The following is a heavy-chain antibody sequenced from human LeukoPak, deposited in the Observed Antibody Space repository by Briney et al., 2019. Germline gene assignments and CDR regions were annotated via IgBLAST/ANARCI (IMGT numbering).Heavy chain of an antibody. V-gene: IGHV4-61*01. CDR3: ARVLYCYNSGSSPAIDY. CDR2: IYYSGSA. CDR1: GGSVSSGSYY. Sequence: SETLSLTCTVSGGSVSSGSYYWSWIRQPPGKGPEWIGNIYYSGSANYNPSLKSRVTISIDTSKNQFSLKLSSVTAADTAVYYCARVLYCYNSGSSPAIDYWGQGTLVTVSS. D-gene: IGHD3-10*01. J-gene: IGHJ4*02.